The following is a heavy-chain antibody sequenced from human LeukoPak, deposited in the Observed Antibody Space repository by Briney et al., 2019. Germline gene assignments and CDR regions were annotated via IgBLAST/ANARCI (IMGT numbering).Heavy chain of an antibody. Sequence: GGSLRLSCAASGFTFSSYAMSWVRQAPGKGLEWVSSISDSGGNTYHADSVKGRFTISRENAKNSLYLQMNSLRAGDTAVYYCARGSGWYDFDYWGQGTLVTVSP. CDR1: GFTFSSYA. J-gene: IGHJ4*02. CDR2: ISDSGGNT. V-gene: IGHV3-23*01. D-gene: IGHD6-19*01. CDR3: ARGSGWYDFDY.